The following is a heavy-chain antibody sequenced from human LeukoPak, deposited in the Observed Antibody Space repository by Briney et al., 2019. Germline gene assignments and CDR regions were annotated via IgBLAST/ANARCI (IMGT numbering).Heavy chain of an antibody. CDR3: ARGEGSITGTNFDY. V-gene: IGHV4-34*01. CDR2: INHSGST. D-gene: IGHD1-7*01. CDR1: GGSFSGYY. Sequence: SETLSLTCAVYGGSFSGYYWSWIRPPPGKGLEWIGEINHSGSTNYNPSLKSRVTISVDTSKNQFSLKLSSVTAADTAVYYCARGEGSITGTNFDYWGQGTLVTVSS. J-gene: IGHJ4*02.